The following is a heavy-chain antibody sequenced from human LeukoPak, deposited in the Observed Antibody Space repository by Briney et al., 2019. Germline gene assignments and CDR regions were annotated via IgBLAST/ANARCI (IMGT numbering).Heavy chain of an antibody. J-gene: IGHJ4*02. CDR3: ARLPITMVRGVILKRSTRGYYFDY. CDR1: GGSFSGYY. D-gene: IGHD3-10*01. V-gene: IGHV4-34*01. CDR2: INHSGST. Sequence: SETLSLTCAVYGGSFSGYYWSWIRQPPGKGLEWIGEINHSGSTNYNPSLKSRVTISVDTSKNQFSLKLSSVTAADTAVYYCARLPITMVRGVILKRSTRGYYFDYWGQGTLVTVSS.